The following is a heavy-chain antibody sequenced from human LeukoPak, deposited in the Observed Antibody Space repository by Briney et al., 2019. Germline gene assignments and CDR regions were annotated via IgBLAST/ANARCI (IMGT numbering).Heavy chain of an antibody. CDR1: GYTFTGYH. CDR2: INPTSGGT. D-gene: IGHD1-26*01. J-gene: IGHJ4*02. Sequence: ASVKVFCKASGYTFTGYHIHWVRQAPGQGLEWLGWINPTSGGTNYAQKFRGRVTMTRDTSISTAYMDLSRLTSDDTAMYYCARDLKGATDYWGQGTLVTVSS. CDR3: ARDLKGATDY. V-gene: IGHV1-2*02.